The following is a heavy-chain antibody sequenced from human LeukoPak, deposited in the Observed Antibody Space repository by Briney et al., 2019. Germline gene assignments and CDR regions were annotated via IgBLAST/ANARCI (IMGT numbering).Heavy chain of an antibody. Sequence: SETLSLTCAVYGGSFSGYYWSWIRQPPGKGLEWIGEINHSGSTNYNPSLKSRVTISVDTSKDQFSLKLSSVTAADTAVYYCARGERYCSKSSWYASPPFMDYWGQGTLVTVSS. V-gene: IGHV4-34*01. CDR1: GGSFSGYY. CDR3: ARGERYCSKSSWYASPPFMDY. J-gene: IGHJ4*02. D-gene: IGHD2-2*01. CDR2: INHSGST.